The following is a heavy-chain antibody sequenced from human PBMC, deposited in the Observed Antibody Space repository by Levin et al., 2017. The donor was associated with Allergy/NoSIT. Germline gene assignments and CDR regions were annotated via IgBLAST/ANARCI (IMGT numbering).Heavy chain of an antibody. J-gene: IGHJ5*01. CDR1: GDSISSYH. D-gene: IGHD6-19*01. V-gene: IGHV4-59*01. Sequence: SQTLSLTCTVSGDSISSYHWNWLRQPPGKELEWIGCLYYSGSTKYNPSLKSRVTISVDATKNQFSLTLSSVTAADTAVYYCARDQGSSGWYGWIDSWGQGTLVTVSS. CDR3: ARDQGSSGWYGWIDS. CDR2: LYYSGST.